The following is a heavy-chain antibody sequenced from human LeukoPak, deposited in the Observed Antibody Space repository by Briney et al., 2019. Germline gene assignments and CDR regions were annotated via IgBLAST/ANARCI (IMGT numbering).Heavy chain of an antibody. J-gene: IGHJ4*02. D-gene: IGHD6-13*01. V-gene: IGHV4-34*01. CDR3: ARGAGYSSSWYNY. Sequence: SETLSITCAVYGGSFSGYYWSWIRQPPGKGLEWIGEINHSGSTNYNPSLKSRVTISVDTSKNQFSLKLSSVTAADTAVYYCARGAGYSSSWYNYWGQGTLVTVSS. CDR2: INHSGST. CDR1: GGSFSGYY.